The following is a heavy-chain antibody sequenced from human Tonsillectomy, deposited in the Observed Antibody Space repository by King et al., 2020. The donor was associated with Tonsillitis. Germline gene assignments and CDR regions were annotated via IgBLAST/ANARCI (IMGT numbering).Heavy chain of an antibody. D-gene: IGHD6-13*01. CDR1: AYSISTGKW. V-gene: IGHV4-38-2*01. J-gene: IGHJ4*02. CDR2: IYQSGST. Sequence: VQLQGSGPGLVKPSETLSLTCGVSAYSISTGKWWGWVRQPPGKGLEWIGSIYQSGSTYYNPSLKSRVTILVDTSKNQFSLKLTSVTAADTAVYYCARSLFSITGAGRYFDYWGQGTLVTVSS. CDR3: ARSLFSITGAGRYFDY.